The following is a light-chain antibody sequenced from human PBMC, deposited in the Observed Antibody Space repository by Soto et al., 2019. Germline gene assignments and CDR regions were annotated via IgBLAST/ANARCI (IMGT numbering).Light chain of an antibody. V-gene: IGKV1-39*01. CDR1: QSSSSY. CDR2: GAS. CDR3: QQYYSSPPT. J-gene: IGKJ1*01. Sequence: DIQMTQSPFTLSASLGDRVTITCRRNQSSSSYLNWYQQKPGKAPKLLIFGASSLQSGVPSRFSGSRSGPDFTLTISSLQPEDFATYYCQQYYSSPPTFGQGTKVDIK.